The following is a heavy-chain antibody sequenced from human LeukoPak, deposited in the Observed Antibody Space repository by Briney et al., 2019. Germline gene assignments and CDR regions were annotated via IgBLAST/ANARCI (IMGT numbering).Heavy chain of an antibody. CDR2: ISGSGGST. D-gene: IGHD6-13*01. CDR3: AKHQLSIRPGDMDV. V-gene: IGHV3-23*01. Sequence: GGSLRLSCAASGFTFSSYAMSWVCQAPGKGLEWVSAISGSGGSTYYADSVRGRFTISRDNSKNTLYLQMNSLRAEDTAVYYCAKHQLSIRPGDMDVWGKGSTVTVSS. J-gene: IGHJ6*03. CDR1: GFTFSSYA.